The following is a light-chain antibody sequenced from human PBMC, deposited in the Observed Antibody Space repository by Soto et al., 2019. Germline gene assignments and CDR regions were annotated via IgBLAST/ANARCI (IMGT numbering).Light chain of an antibody. Sequence: EIVLTQSPGTLSVSPGDRATLSCRASQSVSSKLAWYQQKPGQAPRLLFYGASTGATGIPARFSGSGSGTEFTLSISSLQSEDFAVYYCQQYNNWPGTFGQGTKVEIK. V-gene: IGKV3-15*01. CDR3: QQYNNWPGT. CDR1: QSVSSK. J-gene: IGKJ1*01. CDR2: GAS.